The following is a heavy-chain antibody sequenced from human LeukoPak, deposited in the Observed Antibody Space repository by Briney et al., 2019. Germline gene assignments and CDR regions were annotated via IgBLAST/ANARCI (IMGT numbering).Heavy chain of an antibody. Sequence: ASVKVCCKASGYTFTSYGISWVRQAPGQGVEWMGWISAYNGNTNYAQKLQGRVTMTTDTSTSTAYMELRSLRSDDTAVYYCARTSPGGNLGGLFDYWGQGTLVTVSS. CDR2: ISAYNGNT. CDR3: ARTSPGGNLGGLFDY. CDR1: GYTFTSYG. D-gene: IGHD4-23*01. V-gene: IGHV1-18*01. J-gene: IGHJ4*02.